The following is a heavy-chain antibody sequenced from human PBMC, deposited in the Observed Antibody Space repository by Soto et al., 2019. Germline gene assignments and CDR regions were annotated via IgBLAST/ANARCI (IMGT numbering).Heavy chain of an antibody. Sequence: QVQLIQSAGEVKKPGASVKVSCKASGYTFTNYVIHWMRQAHGQGVEWMAWISPLKGNTNYAQKGQGRVTVTTDTSTNTVYMHLSGLRSDDTVLYFCARSGEHPFDYWGQGSLVTVSS. V-gene: IGHV1-18*01. J-gene: IGHJ4*02. CDR2: ISPLKGNT. CDR3: ARSGEHPFDY. CDR1: GYTFTNYV. D-gene: IGHD5-12*01.